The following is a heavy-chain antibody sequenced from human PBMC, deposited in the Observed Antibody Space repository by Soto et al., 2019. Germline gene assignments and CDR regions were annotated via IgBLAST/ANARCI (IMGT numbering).Heavy chain of an antibody. CDR2: ILVDGRT. V-gene: IGHV3-23*01. J-gene: IGHJ3*01. CDR1: GFPCGSYG. D-gene: IGHD2-8*02. Sequence: EVQMLASGGGLAQPGGSLRLSCAASGFPCGSYGMTWVRQAPGKGLEWVSTILVDGRTFYVDSVKGRFTISRDNSRNTVYLQMNSLTAGDTALYYCAKATATGGGAFDFCGQGTMVTVSS. CDR3: AKATATGGGAFDF.